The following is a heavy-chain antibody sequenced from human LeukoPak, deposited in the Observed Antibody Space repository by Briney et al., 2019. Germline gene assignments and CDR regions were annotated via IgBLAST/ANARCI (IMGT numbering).Heavy chain of an antibody. CDR3: ARGGAARLHFQN. J-gene: IGHJ1*01. Sequence: SETLSLTCAVSGGSISSGGYSWSWIRQPPGKGLEWIGYIYHSGSTNYNPSLQSRVTISVDTSKNQFSLNLNSVTAADTAVYYCARGGAARLHFQNWGQGTLVTVSS. CDR1: GGSISSGGYS. D-gene: IGHD6-6*01. CDR2: IYHSGST. V-gene: IGHV4-61*08.